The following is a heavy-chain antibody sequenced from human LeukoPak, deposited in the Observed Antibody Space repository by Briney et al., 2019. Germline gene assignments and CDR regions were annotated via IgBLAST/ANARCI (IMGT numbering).Heavy chain of an antibody. CDR2: ISGSGGST. V-gene: IGHV3-23*01. D-gene: IGHD6-19*01. Sequence: GGSLRLSCAASGFTFSSYAMSWVRQAPGKGLEWVSAISGSGGSTYYADSVKGRFTISRDNSKNTLYLQMNSLRAEDTAVYYCARVLAVAYYYYGMDVWGQGTTVTVSS. CDR3: ARVLAVAYYYYGMDV. J-gene: IGHJ6*02. CDR1: GFTFSSYA.